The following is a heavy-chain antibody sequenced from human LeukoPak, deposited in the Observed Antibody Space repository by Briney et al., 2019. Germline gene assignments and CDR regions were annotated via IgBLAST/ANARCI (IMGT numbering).Heavy chain of an antibody. J-gene: IGHJ4*02. Sequence: GGSLRLSCAASGFTFSSYSMNWVRQAPGKGLEWVSSISSSSSYIYYADSVKGRFTISRDNAKNSLYLQMNSLRAEDTAVYYCARHLGYCSSTSCNRNFDYWGQGTLVTVSS. CDR3: ARHLGYCSSTSCNRNFDY. D-gene: IGHD2-2*01. CDR2: ISSSSSYI. CDR1: GFTFSSYS. V-gene: IGHV3-21*01.